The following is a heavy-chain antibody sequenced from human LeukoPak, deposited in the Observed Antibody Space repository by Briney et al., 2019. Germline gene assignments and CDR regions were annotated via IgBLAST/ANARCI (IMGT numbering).Heavy chain of an antibody. J-gene: IGHJ6*03. D-gene: IGHD2-2*01. CDR3: AKDPVNCSSTSCSHYYYYYMDV. V-gene: IGHV3-30*02. Sequence: GGSLRLSCAASGFTFSSYGMHWVRQAPGKGLEWVAFIRYDGSNKYYADSVKGRFTISRDNSKNTLYLQMNSLRAEDTAVYYCAKDPVNCSSTSCSHYYYYYMDVWGKGTTVTVSS. CDR2: IRYDGSNK. CDR1: GFTFSSYG.